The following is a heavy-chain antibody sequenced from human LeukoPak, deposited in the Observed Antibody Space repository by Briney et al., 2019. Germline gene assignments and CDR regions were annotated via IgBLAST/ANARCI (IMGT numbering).Heavy chain of an antibody. V-gene: IGHV3-73*01. CDR2: IRSKANSYAT. CDR3: TSWDLTAARQGY. J-gene: IGHJ4*02. Sequence: GGSLRLSCAASGFTFSSYGMHWVRQASGKGLEWVGRIRSKANSYATAYAASVKGRFTISRDDSKNTAYLQMNSLKTEDTAVYYCTSWDLTAARQGYWGQGTLVTVSS. CDR1: GFTFSSYG. D-gene: IGHD6-6*01.